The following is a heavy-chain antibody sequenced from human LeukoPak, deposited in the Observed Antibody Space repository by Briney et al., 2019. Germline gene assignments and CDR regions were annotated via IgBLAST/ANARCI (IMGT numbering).Heavy chain of an antibody. J-gene: IGHJ4*02. CDR2: IDQSGGQK. D-gene: IGHD3-10*01. Sequence: GGSLGLSCAASGFTFSVYWMTWVRDAPGKGLEWGATIDQSGGQKNYVESVKGRFTISRDNAENSLFLKMSSLRADDTDVYYCATEVWFRADSWGQGTLVTVSS. CDR3: ATEVWFRADS. V-gene: IGHV3-7*05. CDR1: GFTFSVYW.